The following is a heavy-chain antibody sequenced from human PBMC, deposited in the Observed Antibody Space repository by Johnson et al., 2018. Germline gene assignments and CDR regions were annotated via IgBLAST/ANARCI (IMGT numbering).Heavy chain of an antibody. D-gene: IGHD6-19*01. V-gene: IGHV1-69*01. CDR1: GGTFSSYA. CDR2: IIPIFGTA. Sequence: LVESGAEVKKPGSSVKVSCKASGGTFSSYAISWVRQAPGQGLEWMGGIIPIFGTANYAQKFQGSVTITADESTSTAYRELSSLGSEDTAVYYGARAVAGSPYRAFDIWGQGTMVTVSS. J-gene: IGHJ3*02. CDR3: ARAVAGSPYRAFDI.